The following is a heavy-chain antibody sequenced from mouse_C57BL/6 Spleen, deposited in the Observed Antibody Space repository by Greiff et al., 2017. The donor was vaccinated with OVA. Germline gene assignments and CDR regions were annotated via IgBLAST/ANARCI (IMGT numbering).Heavy chain of an antibody. J-gene: IGHJ2*01. D-gene: IGHD2-2*01. CDR3: ARFRGYDDY. CDR2: ISYDGSN. Sequence: ESGPGLVKPSQSLSLTCSVTGYSITSGYYWHWIRQFPGNKLEWMGYISYDGSNNYNPSLNNRISITRDTSKNQFFLKLNSVTTEDTATYYCARFRGYDDYWGQGTTLTVSS. CDR1: GYSITSGYY. V-gene: IGHV3-6*01.